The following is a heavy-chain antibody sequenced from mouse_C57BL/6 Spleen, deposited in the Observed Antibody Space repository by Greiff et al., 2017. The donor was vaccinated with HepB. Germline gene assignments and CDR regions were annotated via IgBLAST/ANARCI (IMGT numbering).Heavy chain of an antibody. Sequence: VQLQQSGPELVKPGASVKISCKASGYAFSSSWMNWVKQRPGKGLEWIGRIYPGDGDTNYNGKFKGKATLTADKSSSTAYMQLSSLTSKDSAVYFCARGEGYGYDGVDYWGQGTTLTVSS. J-gene: IGHJ2*01. CDR3: ARGEGYGYDGVDY. V-gene: IGHV1-82*01. CDR2: IYPGDGDT. D-gene: IGHD2-2*01. CDR1: GYAFSSSW.